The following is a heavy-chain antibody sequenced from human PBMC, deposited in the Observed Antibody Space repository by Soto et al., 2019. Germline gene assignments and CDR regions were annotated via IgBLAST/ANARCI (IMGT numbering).Heavy chain of an antibody. CDR2: ISGSGDRT. D-gene: IGHD3-22*01. CDR1: GITISNYP. J-gene: IGHJ4*02. Sequence: DVQLLESGGGLVQPGGSLRLSCAASGITISNYPMSWVRQAPGKGLDWVSGISGSGDRTYYADSAKGRFTISKDISRNSLSLQLDSLGVEDTAVYFCVKDDGGYPSTAPHWDQGTLVTVSS. CDR3: VKDDGGYPSTAPH. V-gene: IGHV3-23*01.